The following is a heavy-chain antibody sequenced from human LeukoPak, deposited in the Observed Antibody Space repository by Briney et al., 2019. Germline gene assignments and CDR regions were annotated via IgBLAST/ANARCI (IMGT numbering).Heavy chain of an antibody. D-gene: IGHD5-18*01. Sequence: EASVKVSCKASGYTFTSYYMHWVRQAPGQGLEWMGIINPSGGSTSYAQKFQGRVTMTRDTSTGTVYMELSSLRSEDTAVYYCARENLDTAMVAWGQGTLVTVSS. CDR1: GYTFTSYY. CDR2: INPSGGST. J-gene: IGHJ5*02. CDR3: ARENLDTAMVA. V-gene: IGHV1-46*01.